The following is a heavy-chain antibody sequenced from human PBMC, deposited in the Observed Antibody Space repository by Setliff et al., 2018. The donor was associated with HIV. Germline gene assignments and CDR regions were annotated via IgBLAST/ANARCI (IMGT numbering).Heavy chain of an antibody. CDR2: VYYTGTS. J-gene: IGHJ1*01. CDR1: GVSVSSGGYY. Sequence: SETLSLTCTVSGVSVSSGGYYWSWIRQHPGKGLEWIGYVYYTGTSYFNPSLKSRITISVDTSKNHFSLKLGFVTAADTAVYYCARGEGTTRDLAEYFQHWGHGTLVTVSS. CDR3: ARGEGTTRDLAEYFQH. V-gene: IGHV4-31*03. D-gene: IGHD2-2*01.